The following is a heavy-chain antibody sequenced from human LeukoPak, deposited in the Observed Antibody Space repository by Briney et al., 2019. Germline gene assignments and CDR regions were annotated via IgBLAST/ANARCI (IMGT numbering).Heavy chain of an antibody. V-gene: IGHV1-46*01. CDR1: GYTFTSYY. CDR2: INPRGGST. D-gene: IGHD3-3*01. Sequence: ASVKVSCKASGYTFTSYYIHWVRQAPGQGLEWMGIINPRGGSTSYAQKFQGRVTMTRDTSTSTVYMELSSLRSEDTAVYYCARDLEFGLVYFDYWGQGTLVTVSS. CDR3: ARDLEFGLVYFDY. J-gene: IGHJ4*02.